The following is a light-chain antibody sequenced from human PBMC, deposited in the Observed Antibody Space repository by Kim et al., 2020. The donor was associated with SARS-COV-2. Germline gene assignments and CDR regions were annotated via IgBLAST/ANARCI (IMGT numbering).Light chain of an antibody. CDR1: SLRTYY. Sequence: SSELTQDPAVSVALGQTVRITCQGDSLRTYYASWYQQKPGQAPILVIYGKNNRPSGIPDRFSGSSSGNTASLTVTGAQAEDEADYYCGSRDTNHNVIFGG. J-gene: IGLJ2*01. CDR2: GKN. V-gene: IGLV3-19*01. CDR3: GSRDTNHNVI.